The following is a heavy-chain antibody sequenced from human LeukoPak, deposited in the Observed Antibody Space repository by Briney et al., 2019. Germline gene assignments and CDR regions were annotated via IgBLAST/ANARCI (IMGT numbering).Heavy chain of an antibody. CDR2: IWYDGADK. Sequence: GGSLRLSCAASGFTFSHYGMHWVRQAPGKGLEWVAVIWYDGADKYYADSVKGRFTSRDDAKHTVYLQMNTLRAEDTAVYYCARGWYYDILAGPQGADFWGQGTLVTVSS. D-gene: IGHD3-9*01. CDR1: GFTFSHYG. CDR3: ARGWYYDILAGPQGADF. V-gene: IGHV3-33*01. J-gene: IGHJ4*02.